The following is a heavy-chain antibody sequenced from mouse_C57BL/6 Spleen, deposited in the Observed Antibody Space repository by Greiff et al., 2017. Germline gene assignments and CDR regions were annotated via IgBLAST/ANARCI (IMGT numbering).Heavy chain of an antibody. V-gene: IGHV1-55*01. J-gene: IGHJ2*01. D-gene: IGHD2-2*01. CDR2: IYPGSGST. Sequence: QVQLQQPGAELVMPGASVKLSCKASGYTFTSYWMHWVKQRPGQGLEWIGDIYPGSGSTNYNEKFKSKATLTVDTSSSTAYMQLSSLTSEDSAVYDCAREGVTRYMDYWGQGTTRTVSS. CDR1: GYTFTSYW. CDR3: AREGVTRYMDY.